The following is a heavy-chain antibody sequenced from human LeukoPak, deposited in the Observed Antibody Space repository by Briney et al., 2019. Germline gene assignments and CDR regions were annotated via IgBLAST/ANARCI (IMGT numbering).Heavy chain of an antibody. D-gene: IGHD3-22*01. CDR1: GGTFSSYA. CDR3: ARGNYYDSSGYYWNRGRNSLFDY. J-gene: IGHJ4*02. CDR2: IIPIFGTA. Sequence: SVKVSCKASGGTFSSYAISWVRQAPGQGLEWMGGIIPIFGTANYAQKFQGRVTITADESTSTAYMELSSLRSEDTAVYYCARGNYYDSSGYYWNRGRNSLFDYWGQGTLVTVSS. V-gene: IGHV1-69*13.